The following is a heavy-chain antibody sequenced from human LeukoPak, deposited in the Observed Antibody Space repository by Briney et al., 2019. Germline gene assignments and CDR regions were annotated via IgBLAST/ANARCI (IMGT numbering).Heavy chain of an antibody. CDR3: TRLDYTNTWYGFDD. CDR2: IETKADNYAT. J-gene: IGHJ4*02. CDR1: GFTFSGSA. D-gene: IGHD6-13*01. V-gene: IGHV3-73*01. Sequence: GGSLRLSCAASGFTFSGSAIHWVRQASGKGLEWLGRIETKADNYATAYAASVKGRFTVSRDDSKNPAYLQLNSLKTEDTAVYYCTRLDYTNTWYGFDDWGQGTLVTVSS.